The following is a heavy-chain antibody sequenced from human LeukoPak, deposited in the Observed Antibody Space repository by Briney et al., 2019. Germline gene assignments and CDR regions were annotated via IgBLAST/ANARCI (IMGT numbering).Heavy chain of an antibody. CDR1: GFTFSSYW. CDR2: INSDGSST. J-gene: IGHJ4*02. CDR3: ARDSLYGDYLD. Sequence: GGSLRLSCAASGFTFSSYWMHWVRQAPGKRLVWVSRINSDGSSTSYADSVKGRFTISRDNAKNTLYLQMNSLRAEDTAVYYCARDSLYGDYLDWGQGTLVTVSS. D-gene: IGHD4-17*01. V-gene: IGHV3-74*01.